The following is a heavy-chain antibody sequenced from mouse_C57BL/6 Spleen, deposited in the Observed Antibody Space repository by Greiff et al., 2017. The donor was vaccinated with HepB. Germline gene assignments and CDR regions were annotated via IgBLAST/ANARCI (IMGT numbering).Heavy chain of an antibody. J-gene: IGHJ1*03. CDR1: GYTFTSYW. D-gene: IGHD1-1*01. CDR2: IDPSDSYT. CDR3: ARTFITTVVAHWYFDV. V-gene: IGHV1-69*01. Sequence: QVQLQQPGAELVMPGASVKLSCKASGYTFTSYWMHWVKQRPGQGLEWIGEIDPSDSYTNYNQKFKGKSTLTVDKSSSTAYMQLSSLTSADSAVYYCARTFITTVVAHWYFDVWGTGTTVTVSS.